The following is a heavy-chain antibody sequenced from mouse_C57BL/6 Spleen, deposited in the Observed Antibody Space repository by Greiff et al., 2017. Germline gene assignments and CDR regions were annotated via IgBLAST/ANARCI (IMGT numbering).Heavy chain of an antibody. CDR2: IYPSDSET. Sequence: VQLQQPGAELVRPGSSVKLSCKASGYTFTSYWMDWVKQRPGQGLEWIGNIYPSDSETHYNQKFKDKATLTVDKSSSTAYMQLSSLTSEDSAVYYCARSYYYGSSWAWFAYWGQGTLVTVSA. D-gene: IGHD1-1*01. J-gene: IGHJ3*01. V-gene: IGHV1-61*01. CDR1: GYTFTSYW. CDR3: ARSYYYGSSWAWFAY.